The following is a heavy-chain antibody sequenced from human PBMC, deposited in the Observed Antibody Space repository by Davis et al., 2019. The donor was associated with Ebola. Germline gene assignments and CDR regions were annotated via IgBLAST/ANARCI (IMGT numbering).Heavy chain of an antibody. CDR3: ARDRRDGYSPWDY. J-gene: IGHJ4*02. D-gene: IGHD5-24*01. Sequence: GESLKISCAASGFTFSSYGMHWVRQAPGKGLEWVAVISYDGSNKYYADSVKGRFTISRDNSKNTLYLQMNSLRAEDTAVYYCARDRRDGYSPWDYWGQGTLVTVSS. CDR2: ISYDGSNK. V-gene: IGHV3-30*03. CDR1: GFTFSSYG.